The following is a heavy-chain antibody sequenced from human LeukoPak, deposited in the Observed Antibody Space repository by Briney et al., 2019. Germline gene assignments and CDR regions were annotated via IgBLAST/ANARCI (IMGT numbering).Heavy chain of an antibody. CDR3: ARDRSDYDSSSFGDY. J-gene: IGHJ4*02. CDR1: GFSFNSYA. V-gene: IGHV3-23*01. Sequence: PGGSLRLSCAASGFSFNSYAMSWVRQAPGKGLEWVSLISDSGATTYYAESGKGRFTISRDNSKHTLYPQRNSLRAEDTAVYYCARDRSDYDSSSFGDYWGQGTLVTVSS. CDR2: ISDSGATT. D-gene: IGHD3-22*01.